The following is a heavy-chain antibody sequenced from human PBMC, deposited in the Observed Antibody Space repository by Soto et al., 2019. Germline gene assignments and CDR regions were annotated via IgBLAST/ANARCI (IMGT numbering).Heavy chain of an antibody. CDR2: ISGSGGST. Sequence: GGSLRLSCAASGFTFSSYAMSWVRQAPGKGLDWVSAISGSGGSTYYSDSVKGRFTISRDNSKNTLYLQMNSLRALDTAVYYCAKNQGSSSAVLDYWGQGTLVTVSS. CDR1: GFTFSSYA. D-gene: IGHD6-6*01. J-gene: IGHJ4*02. V-gene: IGHV3-23*01. CDR3: AKNQGSSSAVLDY.